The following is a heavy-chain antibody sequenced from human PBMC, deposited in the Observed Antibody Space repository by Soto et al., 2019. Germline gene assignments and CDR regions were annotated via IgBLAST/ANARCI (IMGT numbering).Heavy chain of an antibody. CDR2: INSNGGST. V-gene: IGHV3-23*01. CDR3: ARVPDLDYCSRTSCLYYFDY. CDR1: GLTFSRYI. Sequence: EVQLLESGGSLVQPGGSLRLSCVASGLTFSRYIMTWVRQAPGKGLEWVSTINSNGGSTYYSDSVKGRFTISRDNSKNSLYLQMNGLRAEDTAVYFCARVPDLDYCSRTSCLYYFDYWGQGALVTVSS. D-gene: IGHD2-2*01. J-gene: IGHJ4*02.